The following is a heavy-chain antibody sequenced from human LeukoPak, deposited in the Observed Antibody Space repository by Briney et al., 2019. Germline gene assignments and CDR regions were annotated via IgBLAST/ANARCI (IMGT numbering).Heavy chain of an antibody. CDR3: ARGIYGDYEGDY. V-gene: IGHV1-8*01. CDR2: MNPNSGNT. Sequence: ASVKVSCKASGHTFTSYDINWVRQATGQGLEWMGWMNPNSGNTGYAQKFQGRVTMTRNTSISTAYMELSSLRSEDTAVYYCARGIYGDYEGDYWGQGTLVTVSS. J-gene: IGHJ4*02. D-gene: IGHD4-17*01. CDR1: GHTFTSYD.